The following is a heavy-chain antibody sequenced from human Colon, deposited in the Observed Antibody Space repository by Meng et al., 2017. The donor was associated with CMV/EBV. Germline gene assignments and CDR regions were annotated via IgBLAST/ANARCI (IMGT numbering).Heavy chain of an antibody. CDR3: AREWEGSSGNYYSRYFDL. CDR2: ISSSSSYI. CDR1: GFTFSSYS. Sequence: GGSLRLSCAASGFTFSSYSMNWVRQAPGKGLEWVSSISSSSSYIYYADSVKGRFTISRDNAKNSLYLQMNSPRAEDTAVYYCAREWEGSSGNYYSRYFDLWGRGTLVTVSS. V-gene: IGHV3-21*06. D-gene: IGHD1-26*01. J-gene: IGHJ2*01.